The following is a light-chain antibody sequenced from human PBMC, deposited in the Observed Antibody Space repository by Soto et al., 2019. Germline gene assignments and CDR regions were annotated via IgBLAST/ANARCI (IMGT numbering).Light chain of an antibody. V-gene: IGKV3-11*01. J-gene: IGKJ5*01. CDR2: DAS. Sequence: EFVLTQSPATLSLSPGERATLSCRASQSVSSTYLVWYQQKPGQAPSLLIYDASNRATGIPARFSGSGSGTDFTLTISSLEPEDFAVYYCQQRSNWPSITFGQGTRLEIK. CDR1: QSVSSTY. CDR3: QQRSNWPSIT.